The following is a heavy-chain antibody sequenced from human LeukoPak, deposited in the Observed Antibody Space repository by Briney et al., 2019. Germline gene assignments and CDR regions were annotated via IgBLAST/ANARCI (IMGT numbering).Heavy chain of an antibody. CDR1: GGSISSGDYY. Sequence: SQNLSLTCTVSGGSISSGDYYWSWIRQPPGKGLEWIGYIYYSGSTYYNPSLKSRVTISVDTSKNQFSLKLSSVTAADTALYYCARERFSDGAGTFNCFDPWGQGTLVTVSS. V-gene: IGHV4-30-4*08. J-gene: IGHJ5*02. D-gene: IGHD3-10*01. CDR3: ARERFSDGAGTFNCFDP. CDR2: IYYSGST.